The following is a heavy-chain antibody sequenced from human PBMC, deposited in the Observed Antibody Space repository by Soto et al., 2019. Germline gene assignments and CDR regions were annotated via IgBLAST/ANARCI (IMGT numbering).Heavy chain of an antibody. V-gene: IGHV3-30-3*01. CDR2: ISYNGSNK. CDR3: VRASYNWNDVGYFDY. J-gene: IGHJ4*02. D-gene: IGHD1-20*01. Sequence: QVQLVESGGGVVQPGRSLRLSCAASGFTFSSYAMHWVRQAPGKGLEWVAVISYNGSNKYYTDSVKGRFTISRDNSKNTLYLQMNSLRAEDTAVYYCVRASYNWNDVGYFDYWGQGTLVTVSS. CDR1: GFTFSSYA.